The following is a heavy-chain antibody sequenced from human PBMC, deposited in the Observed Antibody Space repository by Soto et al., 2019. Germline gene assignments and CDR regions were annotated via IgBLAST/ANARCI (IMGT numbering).Heavy chain of an antibody. CDR3: AKDGGYSNYELKPFDY. Sequence: PGGSLRLSCAASGFTFSNYGMPWLRQAPGKGLEWVAVISYDGSNKYYADSVKGRFTISRDNSKNTLYLQMNSLRAEDTAVYYCAKDGGYSNYELKPFDYWGQGTLVTVSS. V-gene: IGHV3-30*18. J-gene: IGHJ4*02. CDR1: GFTFSNYG. D-gene: IGHD4-4*01. CDR2: ISYDGSNK.